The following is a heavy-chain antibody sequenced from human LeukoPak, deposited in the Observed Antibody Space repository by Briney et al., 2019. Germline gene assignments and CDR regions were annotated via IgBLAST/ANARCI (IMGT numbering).Heavy chain of an antibody. CDR2: ISSSGSTI. V-gene: IGHV3-11*01. CDR1: GFTVGYNY. Sequence: GGSLRLSCAASGFTVGYNYMTWVRQAPGKGLEWVSYISSSGSTIYYADSVKGRFTISRDNAKNSLYLQMNSLRAEDTAVYYCASASRELSFDYWGQGTLVTVSS. J-gene: IGHJ4*02. CDR3: ASASRELSFDY. D-gene: IGHD3-10*01.